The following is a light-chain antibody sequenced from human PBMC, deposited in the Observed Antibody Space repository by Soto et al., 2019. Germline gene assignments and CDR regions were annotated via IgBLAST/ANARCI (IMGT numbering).Light chain of an antibody. CDR1: QSVNIN. CDR3: HQYVSPGT. J-gene: IGKJ1*01. V-gene: IGKV3D-15*01. CDR2: GAF. Sequence: EIVMTQSPATLSVSPGERATLSCRASQSVNINLAWYQQKPGQAPRLLIYGAFNRATGIPARFSGSGSGTDFTLTISSLEPEDSAIYYCHQYVSPGTFGQGTKVDIK.